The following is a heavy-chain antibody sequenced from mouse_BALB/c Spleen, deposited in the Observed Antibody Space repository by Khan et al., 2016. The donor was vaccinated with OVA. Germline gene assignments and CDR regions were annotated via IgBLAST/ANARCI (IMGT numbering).Heavy chain of an antibody. D-gene: IGHD4-1*01. CDR3: ASHVTGSFAY. CDR1: GFTFSNFG. Sequence: EVQGVESGGDLVKPGGSLKLSCAASGFTFSNFGMSWVRQTPDKRLELVATISSDGSYTYYPDSVKGRFTISRDNVKNTLYLQMSSLKSEDTAMYYCASHVTGSFAYWGQGTLVTVSA. V-gene: IGHV5-6*01. J-gene: IGHJ3*01. CDR2: ISSDGSYT.